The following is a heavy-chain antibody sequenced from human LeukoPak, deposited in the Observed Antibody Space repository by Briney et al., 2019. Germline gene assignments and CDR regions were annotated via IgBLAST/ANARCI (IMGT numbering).Heavy chain of an antibody. V-gene: IGHV1-2*05. CDR3: ECAWYDYGSGTNQRVDY. D-gene: IGHD3-10*01. CDR1: GYTFTGYY. J-gene: IGHJ4*02. CDR2: FNPNSGGT. Sequence: ASVKVSCKASGYTFTGYYMHWVRQAPGQGLEWMGRFNPNSGGTNYAQKFQGRVTMTRDTSISTAYMELSRMRSDDTGASYSECAWYDYGSGTNQRVDYWGQGTLVTVSS.